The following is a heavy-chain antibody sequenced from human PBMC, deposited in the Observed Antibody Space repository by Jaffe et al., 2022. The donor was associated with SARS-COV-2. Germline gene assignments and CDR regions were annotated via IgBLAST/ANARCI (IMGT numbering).Heavy chain of an antibody. J-gene: IGHJ4*02. D-gene: IGHD1-1*01. CDR3: ARNNNWSFDV. V-gene: IGHV6-1*01. CDR2: TYFRSKWYN. Sequence: QVQLRQSGPGLVRPSQTLSLTCAISGDSVSTNSATWNWIRQSPSRGFEWLGRTYFRSKWYNEFAVSVKSRITVNPDTSKNQFSLQLNSVTPEDAAVYYCARNNNWSFDVWGQGTLVTVSS. CDR1: GDSVSTNSAT.